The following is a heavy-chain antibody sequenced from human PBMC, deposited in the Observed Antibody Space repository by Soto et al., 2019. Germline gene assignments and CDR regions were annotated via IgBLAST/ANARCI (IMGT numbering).Heavy chain of an antibody. J-gene: IGHJ6*02. CDR1: GYIFSSYG. D-gene: IGHD2-2*01. V-gene: IGHV1-18*01. CDR3: ARTADCSITTCSVPSRVHIRGYYYYYGLDV. Sequence: QVRLVQSAAEVKKPGASVKVSCKASGYIFSSYGITWVRQAPGHGLEWMGWISGYDGNTHLTQKLQGRVTMTIDTPTTTAFMELRSLRSDDTAVYYCARTADCSITTCSVPSRVHIRGYYYYYGLDVWGQGTTVAVSS. CDR2: ISGYDGNT.